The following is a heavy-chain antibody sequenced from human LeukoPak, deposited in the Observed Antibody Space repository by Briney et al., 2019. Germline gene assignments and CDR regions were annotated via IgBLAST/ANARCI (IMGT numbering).Heavy chain of an antibody. CDR2: INSDGSRI. V-gene: IGHV3-74*01. D-gene: IGHD3-16*01. CDR1: GFTFSSYS. Sequence: GGSLRLSCAASGFTFSSYSMNWVRQAPGKGLVWVSRINSDGSRISNADFVKGRFTISRDNARNTLYLQMNSLRAEDTAVYYCARNPGGGYDYWGQGTLVTVSS. J-gene: IGHJ4*02. CDR3: ARNPGGGYDY.